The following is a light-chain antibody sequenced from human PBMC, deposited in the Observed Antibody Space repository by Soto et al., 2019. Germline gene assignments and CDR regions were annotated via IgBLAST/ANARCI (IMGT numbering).Light chain of an antibody. CDR2: ENN. Sequence: QSVLTQPPSVSAAPGHRVTIFCSGSSSNIGNNYVSWYQQLPGTAPKLLIYENNKRPSGIPDRFSGSKSGTSATLGITGLQTGDEADYYCGTLDDSLRGGVFGGGTKLTVL. CDR3: GTLDDSLRGGV. V-gene: IGLV1-51*02. CDR1: SSNIGNNY. J-gene: IGLJ3*02.